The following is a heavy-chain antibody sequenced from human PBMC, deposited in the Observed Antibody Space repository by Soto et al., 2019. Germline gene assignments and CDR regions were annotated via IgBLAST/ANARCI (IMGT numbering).Heavy chain of an antibody. CDR3: ARDMGVVVPAAIRWFDP. Sequence: ASVKVSCKASGYTFTSYGISWVRQAPGQGLEWMGWISAYNGNTNYAQKLQGRVTMTTDTSTSTAYMELRSLRSDDTAVYYCARDMGVVVPAAIRWFDPWGQGTLVTVAS. V-gene: IGHV1-18*01. D-gene: IGHD2-2*02. CDR1: GYTFTSYG. CDR2: ISAYNGNT. J-gene: IGHJ5*02.